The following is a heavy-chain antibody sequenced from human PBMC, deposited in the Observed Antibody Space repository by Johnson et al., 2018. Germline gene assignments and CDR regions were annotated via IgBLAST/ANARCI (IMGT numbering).Heavy chain of an antibody. CDR1: GFSFDDYA. Sequence: VQLVQSGGGLVQPGRSLRLSCAASGFSFDDYAMHWVRQAPGKGLEWVSGISWNSDTIAYADSVKGRFTISRDNAKKYLYLQMNSLKSEDTAWYYCAKVILVEGYYLYYMDVWGKGTTVTVSS. CDR2: ISWNSDTI. J-gene: IGHJ6*03. V-gene: IGHV3-9*01. CDR3: AKVILVEGYYLYYMDV. D-gene: IGHD3-9*01.